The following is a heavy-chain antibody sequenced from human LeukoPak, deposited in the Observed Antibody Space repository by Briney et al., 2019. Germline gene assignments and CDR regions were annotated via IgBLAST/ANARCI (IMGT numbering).Heavy chain of an antibody. CDR1: GFTFSTYA. Sequence: GGSLRLSCAASGFTFSTYAMTWVRQAPGRGLEWVARIKEDGSDTYYVDSVKGRFTISRDKAKKTVYLQVNSLRVEDTAVYYCAREWWYLDYWGQGTLVTVSS. CDR3: AREWWYLDY. CDR2: IKEDGSDT. V-gene: IGHV3-7*05. J-gene: IGHJ4*02. D-gene: IGHD2-15*01.